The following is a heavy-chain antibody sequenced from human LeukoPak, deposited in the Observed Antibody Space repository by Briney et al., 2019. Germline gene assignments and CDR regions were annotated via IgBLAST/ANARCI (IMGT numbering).Heavy chain of an antibody. Sequence: GASVKVSCKASGYTFTSYAMHWVRPAPGQRLEWMGWINPSNGNTKYSQKFQGRVTITRDTSASTAYMELSRLRSEDTAVYYCARDRGSWGYYYGMDVWGQGTTVTVSS. D-gene: IGHD1-26*01. V-gene: IGHV1-3*01. CDR2: INPSNGNT. J-gene: IGHJ6*02. CDR1: GYTFTSYA. CDR3: ARDRGSWGYYYGMDV.